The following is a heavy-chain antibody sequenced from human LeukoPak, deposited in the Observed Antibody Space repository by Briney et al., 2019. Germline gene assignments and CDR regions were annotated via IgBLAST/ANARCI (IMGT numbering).Heavy chain of an antibody. CDR2: IYHNGST. CDR3: ARAPDP. CDR1: GVSLSSVNW. V-gene: IGHV4-4*02. J-gene: IGHJ5*02. Sequence: SGTLSLTCAVSGVSLSSVNWWTWVRQPPGKGLEWIGEIYHNGSTNYNPSLKSRVTISVDKSKNQFSLMLISVTAADTAVYYCARAPDPWGQGTLVTVSS.